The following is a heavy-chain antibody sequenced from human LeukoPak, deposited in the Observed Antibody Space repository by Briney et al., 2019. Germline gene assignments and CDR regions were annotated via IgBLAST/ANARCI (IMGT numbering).Heavy chain of an antibody. V-gene: IGHV4-59*01. CDR2: IYYSGST. Sequence: SETLSLTCAVYGGSFSGYYWSWIRQPPGRGLEWIGYIYYSGSTNYNPSLKSRVTISVDTSKNQFSLKLSSVTAADTAVYYCARAQALRYSSSCYFDYWGQGTLVTVSS. D-gene: IGHD6-6*01. CDR1: GGSFSGYY. CDR3: ARAQALRYSSSCYFDY. J-gene: IGHJ4*02.